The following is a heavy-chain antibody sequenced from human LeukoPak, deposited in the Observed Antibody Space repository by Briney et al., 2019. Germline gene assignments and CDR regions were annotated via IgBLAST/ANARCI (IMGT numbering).Heavy chain of an antibody. Sequence: GGSLRLSCAASGFTFSSYWMSWVRQAPGKGLEWVANIKQDGSEKYYVDSVKGRFTISRGNAKNSLYLQMNSLRAEDTAVYYCAREEFVVVPAATPYYYYGVDVWGQGTTVTVSS. CDR3: AREEFVVVPAATPYYYYGVDV. V-gene: IGHV3-7*01. D-gene: IGHD2-2*01. J-gene: IGHJ6*02. CDR2: IKQDGSEK. CDR1: GFTFSSYW.